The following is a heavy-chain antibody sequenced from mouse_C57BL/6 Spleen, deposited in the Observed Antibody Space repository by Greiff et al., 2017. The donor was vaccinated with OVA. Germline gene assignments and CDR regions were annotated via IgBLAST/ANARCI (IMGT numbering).Heavy chain of an antibody. CDR3: ARPDGSSYAMDY. CDR1: GIAFSRYW. Sequence: DVQLVESGGGLVQPGGSLKLSCAASGIAFSRYWMSWVRRAPGKGLEWIGEINPDSSTINYAPSLKDKFIISRDNAKNTLYLQMSKVRSEDTALYYCARPDGSSYAMDYWGQGTSVTVSS. J-gene: IGHJ4*01. V-gene: IGHV4-1*01. D-gene: IGHD2-3*01. CDR2: INPDSSTI.